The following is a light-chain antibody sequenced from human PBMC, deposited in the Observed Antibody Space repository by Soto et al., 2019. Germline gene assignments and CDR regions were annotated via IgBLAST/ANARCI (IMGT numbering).Light chain of an antibody. CDR1: QSVSIY. V-gene: IGKV3-15*01. CDR3: QQYNNWPIT. J-gene: IGKJ5*01. CDR2: GAS. Sequence: VLSQSPATLSLSPGERATLSCRAIQSVSIYLDWYQQKPGQAPRLLIYGASTRATGIPARFSGSGSGTEFTLTISSLQSEDFTVYYCQQYNNWPITFGQGTRLEIK.